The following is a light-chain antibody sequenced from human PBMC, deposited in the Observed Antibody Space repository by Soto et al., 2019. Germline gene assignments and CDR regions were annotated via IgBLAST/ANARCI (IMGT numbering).Light chain of an antibody. CDR3: QAWHRSTGVV. J-gene: IGLJ2*01. CDR1: KLGDKY. Sequence: SYELTQPPSVSVTPGQTASITCSGDKLGDKYACWYQQKPGQSPVLVIYQDSKRPSGIPERFSGSNSGNTATLTISGTQAMDEADYSCQAWHRSTGVVFGGATKVTVL. V-gene: IGLV3-1*01. CDR2: QDS.